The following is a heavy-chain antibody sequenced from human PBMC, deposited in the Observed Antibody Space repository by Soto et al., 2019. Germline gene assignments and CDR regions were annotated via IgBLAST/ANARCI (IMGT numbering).Heavy chain of an antibody. V-gene: IGHV2-5*02. D-gene: IGHD2-21*02. CDR1: GFSLSTGGVG. Sequence: QITLKESGPTLVKPTQTLTLTCTFSGFSLSTGGVGVGWIRQPPGKALEWLALIYWDDDKRYSPSLKSRLTVAKDTSKSQVVLTMTNMDPVDTATXXXVHSHCGGDCRRSYSSHYDYGMDVWGQGTTVTVFS. CDR2: IYWDDDK. CDR3: VHSHCGGDCRRSYSSHYDYGMDV. J-gene: IGHJ6*02.